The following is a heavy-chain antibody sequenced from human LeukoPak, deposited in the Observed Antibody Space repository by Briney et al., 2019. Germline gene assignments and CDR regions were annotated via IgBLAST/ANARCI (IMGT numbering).Heavy chain of an antibody. J-gene: IGHJ6*03. Sequence: SETLSLPCTVSGVFLSSYYWRWVRPPAGKGLEWIGRIFIDGSTNYNPSLKSRLTMSVDKSKNQFYLKMSTVTAADTAVYFCAREALIEDFYYYMDVWGKGTTVTVSS. D-gene: IGHD2/OR15-2a*01. V-gene: IGHV4-4*07. CDR2: IFIDGST. CDR3: AREALIEDFYYYMDV. CDR1: GVFLSSYY.